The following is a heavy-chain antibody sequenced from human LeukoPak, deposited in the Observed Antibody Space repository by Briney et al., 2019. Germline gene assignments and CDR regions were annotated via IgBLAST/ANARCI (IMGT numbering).Heavy chain of an antibody. D-gene: IGHD6-19*01. CDR3: ARRRDHSSGSDY. J-gene: IGHJ4*02. Sequence: GASVKVSCKVSGYTLTELSMHWVRQAPGKGLEWMGGFDPEDGETIYAQKLQGRVTMTTDTSTSTAYMELRSLRSDDTAVYYCARRRDHSSGSDYWGQGTLVTVSS. CDR1: GYTLTELS. CDR2: FDPEDGET. V-gene: IGHV1-24*01.